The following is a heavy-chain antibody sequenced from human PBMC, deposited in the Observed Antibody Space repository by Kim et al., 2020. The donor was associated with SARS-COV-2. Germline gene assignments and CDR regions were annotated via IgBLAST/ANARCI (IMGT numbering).Heavy chain of an antibody. D-gene: IGHD2-15*01. CDR1: GFTFSNYA. Sequence: GGSLRLSCAASGFTFSNYAFSWVRQAPGRGPEWISYISGGSGVIHYADSVKGRFTISRDNAKNSLYLQMNSLRDDDTSVYYSVRGRHPNSGENFDPWGQGTLVTVAS. J-gene: IGHJ5*02. CDR2: ISGGSGVI. CDR3: VRGRHPNSGENFDP. V-gene: IGHV3-48*02.